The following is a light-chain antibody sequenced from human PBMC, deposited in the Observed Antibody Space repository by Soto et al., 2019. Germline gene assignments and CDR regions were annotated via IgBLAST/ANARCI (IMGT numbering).Light chain of an antibody. CDR2: GAS. CDR1: QSVSSN. Sequence: EIVMTQSPATLSVSPGERATLSCRASQSVSSNLAWYQQKPGQAPRLLIYGASTRATGIPARFSGSGSGTEFTLTISSLQSEDFAVYYCQHQNNWPRFTFGQGTKLEIK. J-gene: IGKJ2*01. CDR3: QHQNNWPRFT. V-gene: IGKV3-15*01.